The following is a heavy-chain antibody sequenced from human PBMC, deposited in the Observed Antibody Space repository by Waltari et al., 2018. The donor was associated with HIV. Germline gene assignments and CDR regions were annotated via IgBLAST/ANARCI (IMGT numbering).Heavy chain of an antibody. Sequence: EVRLVESGGGLVRPGGSLTLSCTASGFIFNLFSMTWVRLAPSKGLEWVSSITRGSSYLYYSDAVKGRFTVSRDNAKNSLFLQLKALTAEDTALYFCVRDRTSVTTGDFDSWGQGVPVTVSS. CDR2: ITRGSSYL. V-gene: IGHV3-21*02. D-gene: IGHD1-1*01. CDR3: VRDRTSVTTGDFDS. CDR1: GFIFNLFS. J-gene: IGHJ4*02.